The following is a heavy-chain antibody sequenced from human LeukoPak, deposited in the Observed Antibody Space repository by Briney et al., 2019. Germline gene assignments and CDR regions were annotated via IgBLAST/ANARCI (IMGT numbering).Heavy chain of an antibody. CDR3: ARASEYQLPFPY. J-gene: IGHJ4*02. CDR2: INSDGGST. V-gene: IGHV3-74*01. Sequence: GGSLRLSCAASGFTFSSYWMHWVRQAPGKGLVWVSRINSDGGSTNYADSVKGRFTISRDNAKNTLYLQMNSLRAEDTAVYYCARASEYQLPFPYWGQGTLVTVSS. D-gene: IGHD2-2*01. CDR1: GFTFSSYW.